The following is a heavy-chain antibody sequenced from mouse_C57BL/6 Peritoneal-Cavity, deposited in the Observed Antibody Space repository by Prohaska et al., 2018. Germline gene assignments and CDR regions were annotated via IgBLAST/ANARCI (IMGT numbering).Heavy chain of an antibody. CDR1: GFTFSSYA. D-gene: IGHD1-1*01. CDR2: ISSGGDYI. J-gene: IGHJ2*01. CDR3: TRDGSSSFDY. Sequence: DVKLVESGEGLVKPGGSLKLSCPASGFTFSSYAMSWFRKTPEKRLEWVAYISSGGDYIYYAETVKGGFTISRGNARNTLYLQMRSLKSEDTAMYYCTRDGSSSFDYWGQGTTLTVSS. V-gene: IGHV5-9-1*02.